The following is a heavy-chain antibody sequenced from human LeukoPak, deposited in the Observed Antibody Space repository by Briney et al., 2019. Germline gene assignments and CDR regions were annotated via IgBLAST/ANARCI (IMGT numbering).Heavy chain of an antibody. V-gene: IGHV1-8*01. CDR3: ARGRYSGSYQYYYYYYGMDV. CDR2: XXXXXGNT. J-gene: IGHJ6*02. D-gene: IGHD1-26*01. Sequence: ASVKVSCKASGYTFTSYDINWVRQATGQGLEWXXXXXXXXGNTGYAQKFQGRVTMTRNTSISTAYMELSSLRSEDTAVYYCARGRYSGSYQYYYYYYGMDVWGQGTTVTVSS. CDR1: GYTFTSYD.